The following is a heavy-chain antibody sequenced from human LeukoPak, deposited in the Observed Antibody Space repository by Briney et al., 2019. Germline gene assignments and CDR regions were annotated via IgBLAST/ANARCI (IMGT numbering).Heavy chain of an antibody. J-gene: IGHJ4*02. CDR2: IKQDGSEK. D-gene: IGHD3-3*01. V-gene: IGHV3-7*01. Sequence: GGSLRLSCAASGFTFSSYWMSWVRQAPGKGLEWVANIKQDGSEKYYVDSVKGRFTISRDNAKNSLYLQMNSLRAEDTAVYYCARQTVPYDFWRGYYLALDYWGQGTLVTVSS. CDR3: ARQTVPYDFWRGYYLALDY. CDR1: GFTFSSYW.